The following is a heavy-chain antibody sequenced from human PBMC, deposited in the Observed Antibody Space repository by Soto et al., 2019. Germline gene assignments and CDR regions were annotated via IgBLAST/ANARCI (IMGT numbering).Heavy chain of an antibody. CDR1: GFTFSAYW. Sequence: GSLKISCAVSGFTFSAYWMHWVRQVPGKGLTWVSRISDDGSTATYADSVKGRFIISRDNAKNSLYLEMNTLRADDSGLYYCARGPRVSSTGTGAHWGRGALVTVSS. D-gene: IGHD1-1*01. V-gene: IGHV3-74*01. J-gene: IGHJ4*02. CDR3: ARGPRVSSTGTGAH. CDR2: ISDDGSTA.